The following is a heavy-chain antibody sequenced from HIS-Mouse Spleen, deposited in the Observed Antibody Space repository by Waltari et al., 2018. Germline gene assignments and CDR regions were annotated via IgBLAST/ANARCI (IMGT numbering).Heavy chain of an antibody. V-gene: IGHV4-39*07. CDR3: AREIPYSSSWYDWYFDL. J-gene: IGHJ2*01. D-gene: IGHD6-13*01. CDR1: GGSISISSSF. CDR2: IYYSGST. Sequence: QLQLQESGPGLVKPSETLSLTCTVSGGSISISSSFWGWIRQPPGKGLEWIGSIYYSGSTYYNPSLKSRVTISVDTSKNQFSLKLSSVTAADTAVYYCAREIPYSSSWYDWYFDLWGRDTLVTVSS.